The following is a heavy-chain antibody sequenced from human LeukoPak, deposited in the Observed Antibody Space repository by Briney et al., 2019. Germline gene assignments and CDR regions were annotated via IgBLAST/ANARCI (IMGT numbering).Heavy chain of an antibody. CDR2: MNPNSGNT. J-gene: IGHJ4*02. D-gene: IGHD2-2*01. CDR1: GYTFTSYD. CDR3: ASVGSYCSSTSCSYYFDY. V-gene: IGHV1-8*01. Sequence: ASVEVSCKASGYTFTSYDINWVRQATGQGLEWMGWMNPNSGNTGYAQKFQGRVTMTRNTSISTAYMELSSLRSEDTAVYYCASVGSYCSSTSCSYYFDYWGQGTLVTVSS.